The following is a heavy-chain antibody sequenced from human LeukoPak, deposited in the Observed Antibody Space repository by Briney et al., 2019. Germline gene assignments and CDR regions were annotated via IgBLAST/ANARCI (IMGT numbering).Heavy chain of an antibody. J-gene: IGHJ4*02. CDR3: ARDVNYDHHY. Sequence: GGSLRLSCAASGFTVSNDFISWVRQAPGKGLEWASVIYSTGHVFYGDSVKGRFTISRDNSKNTVYLQMNSLRAEDTAVYFCARDVNYDHHYWGQGTLVTVSS. D-gene: IGHD1-7*01. CDR1: GFTVSNDF. CDR2: IYSTGHV. V-gene: IGHV3-66*01.